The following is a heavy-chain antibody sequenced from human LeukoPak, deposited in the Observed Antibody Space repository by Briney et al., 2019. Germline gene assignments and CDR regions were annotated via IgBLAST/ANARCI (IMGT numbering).Heavy chain of an antibody. CDR1: GFTFSNYA. CDR3: AKGKRVGAPYYFDS. D-gene: IGHD1-26*01. Sequence: GGSLRLSCAASGFTFSNYAMTWVRQAPGKGLEWVSAMSGSGGKTYYADSVKVRFTISRDGSQNTLYLQMNNLRADDTAVYYCAKGKRVGAPYYFDSWGQGTLVTVSS. J-gene: IGHJ4*02. CDR2: MSGSGGKT. V-gene: IGHV3-23*01.